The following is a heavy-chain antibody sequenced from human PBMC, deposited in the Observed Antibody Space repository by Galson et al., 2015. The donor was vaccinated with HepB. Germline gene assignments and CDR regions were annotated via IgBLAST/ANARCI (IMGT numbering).Heavy chain of an antibody. Sequence: SVKVSCKASGYTFTNYGISWVRQAPGQGLEWMGWISGHNGDTNYAHEVQGRVILTTDRSTSTVYMELSSLRSDDTAVYFCASKRAFNFAYLAYWGQGTLVTVSS. CDR3: ASKRAFNFAYLAY. V-gene: IGHV1-18*04. CDR1: GYTFTNYG. CDR2: ISGHNGDT. J-gene: IGHJ4*02. D-gene: IGHD1-1*01.